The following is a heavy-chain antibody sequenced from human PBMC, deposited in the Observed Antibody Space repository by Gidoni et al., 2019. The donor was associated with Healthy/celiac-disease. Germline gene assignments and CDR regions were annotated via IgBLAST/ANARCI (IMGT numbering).Heavy chain of an antibody. D-gene: IGHD6-13*01. CDR2: IYYSGST. V-gene: IGHV4-59*01. CDR3: ARDLAAAGTWWFDP. J-gene: IGHJ5*02. CDR1: GGSISSYY. Sequence: QVQLQESGPGLVKPSETLSLTCTVSGGSISSYYWSWIRQPPGKGLEWIGYIYYSGSTNYNPSLKSRVTISVDTSKNQFSLKLSSVTAADTAVYYCARDLAAAGTWWFDPWGQGTLVTVSS.